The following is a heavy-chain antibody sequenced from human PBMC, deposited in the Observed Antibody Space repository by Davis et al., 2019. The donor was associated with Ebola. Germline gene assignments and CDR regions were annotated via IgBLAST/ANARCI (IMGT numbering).Heavy chain of an antibody. CDR2: IWYNGSNK. CDR3: AKDTAGYSSGWYEDY. CDR1: GFTFSSYG. D-gene: IGHD6-19*01. Sequence: PGGSLRLSCAASGFTFSSYGMHWVRQAPGKGLEWVAVIWYNGSNKYYADSVKGRFTISRDNSKNTLYLQMNSLRAEDTAVYYCAKDTAGYSSGWYEDYWGQGTLVTVSS. J-gene: IGHJ4*02. V-gene: IGHV3-33*06.